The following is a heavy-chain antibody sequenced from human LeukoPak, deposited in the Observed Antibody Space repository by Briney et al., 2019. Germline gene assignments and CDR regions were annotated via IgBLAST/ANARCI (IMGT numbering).Heavy chain of an antibody. CDR3: ARSGAMAVDDAFDI. CDR2: IRYDGSNK. CDR1: GFTFSSYG. Sequence: PGGSLRLSCAASGFTFSSYGMHWVRQAPGKGLEWVAFIRYDGSNKYYADSVRGRFTISRDNSKNTLYLQMNSLRAEDTAVYYCARSGAMAVDDAFDIWGQGTMVTVSS. J-gene: IGHJ3*02. V-gene: IGHV3-30*02. D-gene: IGHD5-18*01.